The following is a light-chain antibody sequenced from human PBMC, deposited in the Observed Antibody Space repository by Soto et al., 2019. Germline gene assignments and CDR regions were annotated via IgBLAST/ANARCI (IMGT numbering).Light chain of an antibody. CDR3: SSYTSSSTLVV. Sequence: QSVLTHPASVSGSPGQSITISCTGTSSDVGGYNYVSWYQQHPGKAPKLMIYEVSNRPSGVSNRFSGSKSGNTASLTISGLQAEDEADYYCSSYTSSSTLVVFGGGTQLTVL. CDR1: SSDVGGYNY. J-gene: IGLJ2*01. CDR2: EVS. V-gene: IGLV2-14*01.